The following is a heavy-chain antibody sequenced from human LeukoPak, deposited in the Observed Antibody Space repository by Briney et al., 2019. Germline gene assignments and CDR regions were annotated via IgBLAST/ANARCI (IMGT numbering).Heavy chain of an antibody. CDR1: GFNFSSYG. Sequence: GGSLRLSCAASGFNFSSYGMHWVRQAPGKGLEWVAVISYDGSNKYYADSVKSRITISRDISKNTLYLQMNSLRAEDTAVYYCAKDTIRSYYYGMDVWGQGTTVTVSS. D-gene: IGHD5-24*01. CDR2: ISYDGSNK. CDR3: AKDTIRSYYYGMDV. J-gene: IGHJ6*02. V-gene: IGHV3-30*18.